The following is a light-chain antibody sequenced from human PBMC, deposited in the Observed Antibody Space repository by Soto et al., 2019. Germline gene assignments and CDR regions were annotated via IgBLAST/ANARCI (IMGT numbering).Light chain of an antibody. CDR2: SNN. J-gene: IGLJ3*02. Sequence: QSVLTQPPSASGTPGQRVTISCSGSGSNIGRNTVNWYQQFPGTAPQLLFFSNNRRPSGVPDRFSASKSGTSASLAISGLQSDDEADYYCAAWADSLRAMLFGGGTKVTVL. CDR1: GSNIGRNT. CDR3: AAWADSLRAML. V-gene: IGLV1-44*01.